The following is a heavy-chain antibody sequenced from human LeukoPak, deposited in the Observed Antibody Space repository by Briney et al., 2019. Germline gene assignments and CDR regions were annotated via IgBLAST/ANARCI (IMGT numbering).Heavy chain of an antibody. V-gene: IGHV2-5*01. CDR2: IYWNDDK. J-gene: IGHJ4*02. Sequence: SGPTLVNPTQTLTLTCTFSGFSLSTSGVGVGWIRQPPGKALEWLALIYWNDDKRYSPSLKSRLTITKDTSKNQVVLTMTNIDPVDTATYYCAHRGGYSYGRPFDYWGQGTLVTVSS. CDR3: AHRGGYSYGRPFDY. CDR1: GFSLSTSGVG. D-gene: IGHD5-18*01.